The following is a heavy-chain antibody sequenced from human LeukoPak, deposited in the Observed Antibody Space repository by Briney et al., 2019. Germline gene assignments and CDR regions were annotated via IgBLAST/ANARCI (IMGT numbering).Heavy chain of an antibody. Sequence: RASVTVSCKASGYTFTGYYMHWVRQAPGQGLEWMGWINPNSGGTNYAQKFQGRVTMTRDTSISTAYMELSRLRSDDTAVYYCARDPLRGYSYGTGGWGQGTLVTVSS. CDR1: GYTFTGYY. V-gene: IGHV1-2*02. CDR3: ARDPLRGYSYGTGG. D-gene: IGHD5-18*01. CDR2: INPNSGGT. J-gene: IGHJ4*02.